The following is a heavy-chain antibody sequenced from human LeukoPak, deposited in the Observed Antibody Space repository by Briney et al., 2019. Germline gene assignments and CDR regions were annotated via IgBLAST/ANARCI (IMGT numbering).Heavy chain of an antibody. Sequence: PGGSLRLSCAASGFTFSSYGMHWVRQAPGKGLEWVAVISYDGSNKYYADSVKGRFTISRDNSKNTLYLQMNSLRAEDTAVYYCAKDRMYYYDSSGVFDYWGQGTLVTVSS. V-gene: IGHV3-30*18. J-gene: IGHJ4*02. CDR2: ISYDGSNK. CDR3: AKDRMYYYDSSGVFDY. CDR1: GFTFSSYG. D-gene: IGHD3-22*01.